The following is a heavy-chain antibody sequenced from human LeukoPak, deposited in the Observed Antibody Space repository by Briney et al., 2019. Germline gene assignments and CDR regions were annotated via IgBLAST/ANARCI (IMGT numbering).Heavy chain of an antibody. CDR1: GGSISSYY. V-gene: IGHV4-59*01. Sequence: SETLSLTCTVSGGSISSYYWSWIRQPPGKGLEWIGYIYYSGSTNYNPSLKSRVTISVDTSKNHFSLKLSSVTAADTAVYYCARVTGYIVEDYFDYWGQGTLVTASS. CDR2: IYYSGST. CDR3: ARVTGYIVEDYFDY. J-gene: IGHJ4*02. D-gene: IGHD3-22*01.